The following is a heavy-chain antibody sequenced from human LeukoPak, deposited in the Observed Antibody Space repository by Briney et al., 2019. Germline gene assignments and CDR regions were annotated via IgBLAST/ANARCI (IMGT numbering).Heavy chain of an antibody. CDR1: RWRLTHAW. CDR3: ATDRGDYGNPF. D-gene: IGHD4-17*01. Sequence: AWSLTLSCVACRWRLTHAWMNWLRQAPGRRREGVDRIKSKSDSGTTDYGAPVKGRFIISIDNSKNKFYLQMNSLKIEDTAVYYCATDRGDYGNPFWGQGTLVTVSS. V-gene: IGHV3-15*07. CDR2: IKSKSDSGTT. J-gene: IGHJ4*02.